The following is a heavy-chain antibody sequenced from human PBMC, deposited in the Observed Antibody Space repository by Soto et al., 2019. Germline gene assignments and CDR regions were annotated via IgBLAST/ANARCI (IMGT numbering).Heavy chain of an antibody. J-gene: IGHJ6*03. V-gene: IGHV3-23*01. Sequence: EVQLLESGGGLVQPGGSLRLSCAASGFTFRSYAMTWVRQAPGKGLEWVSTISGTGGTTYYADSVKGRFTVSRDNSKNTLYLQMNSLRAGDTAVYYCAKDRVQNYYYMDVWGKGTTVTVSS. CDR3: AKDRVQNYYYMDV. CDR2: ISGTGGTT. CDR1: GFTFRSYA.